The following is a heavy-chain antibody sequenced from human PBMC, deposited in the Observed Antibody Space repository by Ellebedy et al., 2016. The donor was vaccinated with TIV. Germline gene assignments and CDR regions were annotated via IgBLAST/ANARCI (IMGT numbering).Heavy chain of an antibody. CDR1: GDSISNYY. J-gene: IGHJ4*02. V-gene: IGHV4-59*01. CDR2: IYYSGST. D-gene: IGHD2-15*01. Sequence: MPSETLSLTCTVSGDSISNYYWSWIRQCPGKGLEWIGYIYYSGSTNYNPSLKSRVTISVDTAKNHFSLKLSSVTAADTAVYYCARALGYCSGGSCYEVRLDYWGQGTLVTVSS. CDR3: ARALGYCSGGSCYEVRLDY.